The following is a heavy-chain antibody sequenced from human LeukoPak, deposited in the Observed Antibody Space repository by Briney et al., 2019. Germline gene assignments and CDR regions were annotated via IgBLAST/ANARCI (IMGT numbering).Heavy chain of an antibody. D-gene: IGHD4-17*01. CDR2: IYTSGST. CDR3: ARDSTTVVTENWFDP. CDR1: GGSISSGGYY. V-gene: IGHV4-61*02. Sequence: PSQTLSLTCTVSGGSISSGGYYWSWIRQPAGKGLEWIGRIYTSGSTNYNPSLKSRVTMSVDTSKNQFSLKLSSVTAADTAVYYCARDSTTVVTENWFDPWGQGTLVTVSS. J-gene: IGHJ5*02.